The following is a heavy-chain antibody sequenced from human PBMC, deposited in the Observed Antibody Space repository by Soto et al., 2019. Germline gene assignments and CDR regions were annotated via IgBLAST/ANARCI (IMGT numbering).Heavy chain of an antibody. J-gene: IGHJ5*02. CDR2: IYWNDDQ. D-gene: IGHD1-7*01. Sequence: QITLKESGPTLVKPTQTLTLTCTFSGFSLSTIAVGVGWIRQPPGKALEWVALIYWNDDQRYSPSLQNRLTITKDTSKNQVVLTMTNMDPVDTATYYCAHTHISETTSGHNWFDPWGQGTLVTVSS. CDR1: GFSLSTIAVG. CDR3: AHTHISETTSGHNWFDP. V-gene: IGHV2-5*01.